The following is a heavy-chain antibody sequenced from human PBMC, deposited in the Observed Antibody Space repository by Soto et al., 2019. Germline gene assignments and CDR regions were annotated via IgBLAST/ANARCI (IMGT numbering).Heavy chain of an antibody. Sequence: EVQLLESGGGLVQPGGSLRLSCAASGFTFSSYAMNWVRQAPGKGLEWVSTISFSGVNRHYADSVKGRFTISRDNSKNTLYLKMNSLRAEDTAIYYCAKVGSGSYSAHSWGQGTLVTVSS. CDR1: GFTFSSYA. CDR3: AKVGSGSYSAHS. J-gene: IGHJ4*02. CDR2: ISFSGVNR. D-gene: IGHD3-10*01. V-gene: IGHV3-23*01.